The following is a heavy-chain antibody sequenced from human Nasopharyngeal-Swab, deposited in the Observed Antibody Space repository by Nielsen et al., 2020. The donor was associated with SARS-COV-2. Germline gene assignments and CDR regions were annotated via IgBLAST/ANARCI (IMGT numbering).Heavy chain of an antibody. CDR3: ANRGYGSGSYRLYYYYGMDV. J-gene: IGHJ6*02. CDR2: ISSSGSTI. V-gene: IGHV3-48*03. CDR1: GFTSISNE. Sequence: GGSLRLSCPAPGFTSISNERTWSRQAPGKGLEWVSFISSSGSTISSPDSVKGRFTISRDNAKNTLYLQMNSLRPEETAVYYCANRGYGSGSYRLYYYYGMDVWGQGTTVTVSS. D-gene: IGHD3-10*01.